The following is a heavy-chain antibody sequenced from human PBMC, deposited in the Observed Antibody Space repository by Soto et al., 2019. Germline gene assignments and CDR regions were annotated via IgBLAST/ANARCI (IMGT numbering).Heavy chain of an antibody. J-gene: IGHJ6*02. CDR1: GFTFSNAW. D-gene: IGHD3-9*01. V-gene: IGHV3-15*01. Sequence: KAGGSLRLSCAASGFTFSNAWMSWVRQAPGKGLEWVGRIKSKTDGGTTDYAAPVKGRFTISRDDSKNTLYLQMNSLKTEDTAVYYCTTDVSWPGGVLRYFDWSKGNYYYGMGVWGQGTTVTVSS. CDR2: IKSKTDGGTT. CDR3: TTDVSWPGGVLRYFDWSKGNYYYGMGV.